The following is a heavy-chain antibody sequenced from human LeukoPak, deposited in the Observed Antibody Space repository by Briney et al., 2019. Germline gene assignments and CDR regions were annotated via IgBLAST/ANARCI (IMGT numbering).Heavy chain of an antibody. D-gene: IGHD1-7*01. CDR2: INPNSGGT. J-gene: IGHJ3*02. Sequence: ASVKVSCKASGYTFIAYYLHWVRQAPGQGLEWMGWINPNSGGTNYAQKFQGRVTMTRDTSISTAYMELRRLGSDDTAVYYCARGFAEEGTTTGAFDIWGHGTMVTVSS. CDR1: GYTFIAYY. CDR3: ARGFAEEGTTTGAFDI. V-gene: IGHV1-2*02.